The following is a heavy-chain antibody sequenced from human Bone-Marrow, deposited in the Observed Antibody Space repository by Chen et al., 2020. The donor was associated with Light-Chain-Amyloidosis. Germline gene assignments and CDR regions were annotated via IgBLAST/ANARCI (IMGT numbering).Heavy chain of an antibody. D-gene: IGHD2-2*01. Sequence: VQLVESGGGLVQPRGSLRLSCVGSGFTFSNYAMTWVRQAPGKGLEWGSVARGGDGPTYYADSVRGRFTIYRDNSKNTLYLQMNSLRAEDTVVYYCAKDRCTSISCSDFDYWGQGTLVTVSS. CDR2: ARGGDGPT. J-gene: IGHJ4*02. CDR3: AKDRCTSISCSDFDY. CDR1: GFTFSNYA. V-gene: IGHV3-23*04.